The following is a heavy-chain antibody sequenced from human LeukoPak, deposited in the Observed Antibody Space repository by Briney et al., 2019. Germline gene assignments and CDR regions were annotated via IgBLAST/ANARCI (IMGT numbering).Heavy chain of an antibody. J-gene: IGHJ4*02. D-gene: IGHD3-10*01. CDR1: GYTVTAYY. V-gene: IGHV1-2*02. CDR3: AREVPYYFDY. Sequence: EASVKVSCKASGYTVTAYYMHWVRQAPGQGLEWIGWINPNSGGTNYAQKVQGRVTMTSDTSISTAYMELSRLRSDDTAVYYCAREVPYYFDYWGQGTLVTVSS. CDR2: INPNSGGT.